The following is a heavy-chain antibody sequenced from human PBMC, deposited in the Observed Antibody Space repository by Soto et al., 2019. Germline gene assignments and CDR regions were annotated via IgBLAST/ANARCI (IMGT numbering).Heavy chain of an antibody. V-gene: IGHV3-21*01. CDR1: AFTLSSYS. D-gene: IGHD3-22*01. Sequence: RLSCAPSAFTLSSYSMNWVRQAPGKGLEWVSSISSSSSYIYYADSVKGRFTISRDNAKNSLYLQMNSLRAEDTAVYYCARDLGRDYYDSSGYYSSGYWGQGTLVTVSS. CDR2: ISSSSSYI. J-gene: IGHJ4*02. CDR3: ARDLGRDYYDSSGYYSSGY.